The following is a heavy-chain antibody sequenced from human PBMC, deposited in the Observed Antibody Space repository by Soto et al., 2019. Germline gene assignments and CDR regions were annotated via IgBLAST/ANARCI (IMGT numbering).Heavy chain of an antibody. CDR3: ARDGDSSGYNDAFDI. CDR2: INPSGGST. V-gene: IGHV1-46*03. Sequence: QVQLVQSGAEVKKPGASVKVSCKASGYTFTSYYMHWVRQAPGQGLEWMGIINPSGGSTSYAQKCQGRVTMTRDTYTSTVYMERSSLRSEDTAVYYCARDGDSSGYNDAFDIWGQGTMVTVSS. D-gene: IGHD3-22*01. J-gene: IGHJ3*02. CDR1: GYTFTSYY.